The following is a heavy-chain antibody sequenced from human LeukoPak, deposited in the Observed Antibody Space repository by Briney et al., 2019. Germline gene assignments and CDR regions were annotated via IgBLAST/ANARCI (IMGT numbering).Heavy chain of an antibody. CDR2: IDNDGSDT. CDR1: GFTCRNYW. CDR3: ARGGYHHGFDI. V-gene: IGHV3-74*01. D-gene: IGHD5-18*01. J-gene: IGHJ3*02. Sequence: PGGSLRLSCAASGFTCRNYWIHWVRQAPGKGLVWISRIDNDGSDTIYADSVKGRFTISRDNAKNTLYLQMNSLRAEDTAVYYCARGGYHHGFDIWGQGTMVTVSS.